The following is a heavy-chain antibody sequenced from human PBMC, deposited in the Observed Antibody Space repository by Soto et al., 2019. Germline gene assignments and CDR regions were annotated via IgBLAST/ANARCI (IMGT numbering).Heavy chain of an antibody. CDR2: IIPLFHVA. Sequence: QVQLVQSGPEVKKPGSSVKVSCEASGGTFSNFAVNWVRQAPGQGLEWVGGIIPLFHVAKYAQKFEGRVTIVADASPIAAVMDLSGLRSVSPAVYYCPALGRYVLGYDFTATEGLDLWGRGTMVSVSS. D-gene: IGHD1-26*01. V-gene: IGHV1-69*01. CDR1: GGTFSNFA. J-gene: IGHJ3*01. CDR3: PALGRYVLGYDFTATEGLDL.